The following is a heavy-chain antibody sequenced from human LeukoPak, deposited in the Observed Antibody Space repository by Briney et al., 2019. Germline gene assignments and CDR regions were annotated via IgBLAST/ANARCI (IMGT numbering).Heavy chain of an antibody. CDR1: GDSVSSKSVA. J-gene: IGHJ3*02. Sequence: RSQTLSLTCAISGDSVSSKSVAWNWIRQSPSRGLEWLGRTYYRSNDYAVSVKSRITIDPDTSKNQFSLQLNSVTPEDTAVYYCARGQFSAFDIWGQGTMVTVSS. CDR2: TYYRSN. CDR3: ARGQFSAFDI. D-gene: IGHD5-24*01. V-gene: IGHV6-1*01.